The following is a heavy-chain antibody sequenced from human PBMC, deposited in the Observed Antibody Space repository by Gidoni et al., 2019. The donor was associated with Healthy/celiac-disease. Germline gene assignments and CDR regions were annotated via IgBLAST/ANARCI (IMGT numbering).Heavy chain of an antibody. V-gene: IGHV3-48*01. CDR3: ARDHGYYGSGSYQNFDY. CDR1: GFTFSSYS. Sequence: EVQLVESGGGLVQPGGSLRLSCPASGFTFSSYSMNWARQAPGKGLEWVSYISSSSSTIYYADSVKGRFTISRDNAKNSLYLQMNSLRAEDTAVYYCARDHGYYGSGSYQNFDYWGQGTLVTVSS. CDR2: ISSSSSTI. J-gene: IGHJ4*02. D-gene: IGHD3-10*01.